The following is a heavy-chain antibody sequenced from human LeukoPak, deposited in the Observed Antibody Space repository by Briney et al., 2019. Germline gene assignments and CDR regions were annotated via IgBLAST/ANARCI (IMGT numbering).Heavy chain of an antibody. J-gene: IGHJ4*02. CDR1: GFTFSSYA. D-gene: IGHD3-22*01. CDR2: ISSNGGST. V-gene: IGHV3-64D*06. Sequence: GGSLRLSCSASGFTFSSYAMHWVRQAPGKGLEYVSAISSNGGSTYYADSVKGRFTISRDNSKNTLYLQMGSLRAEDTAVYYCAKVPQYYYDSSGYFDYWGQGTLVTVSS. CDR3: AKVPQYYYDSSGYFDY.